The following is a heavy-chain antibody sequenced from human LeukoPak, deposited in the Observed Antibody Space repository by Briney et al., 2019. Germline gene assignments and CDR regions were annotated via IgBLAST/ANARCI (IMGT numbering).Heavy chain of an antibody. V-gene: IGHV1-69*04. CDR2: IISILGIA. CDR1: AGAFRSFA. D-gene: IGHD3-22*01. CDR3: ARRTRYYDSSGYYNDAFDI. J-gene: IGHJ3*02. Sequence: SGKFSCTAFAGAFRSFAISWVRPAPRQGLGWMGMIISILGIANYAQKFQGRVTITADKSTSTAYMELSSLRSEDTAVYYCARRTRYYDSSGYYNDAFDIWGQGTMVTVSS.